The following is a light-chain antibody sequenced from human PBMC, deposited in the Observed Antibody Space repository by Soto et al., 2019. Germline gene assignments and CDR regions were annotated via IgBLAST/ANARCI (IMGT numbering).Light chain of an antibody. Sequence: ALTQPASVSASPGQSITISCTGTSSDIGRYNSVSWYQQHPGQAPQLLIYDVSYRPSGISSRFSGSKSGNTASLTISGLQAEDEADYYCSSYTTTSTRVFGGGTKLTVL. CDR2: DVS. CDR3: SSYTTTSTRV. CDR1: SSDIGRYNS. J-gene: IGLJ2*01. V-gene: IGLV2-14*03.